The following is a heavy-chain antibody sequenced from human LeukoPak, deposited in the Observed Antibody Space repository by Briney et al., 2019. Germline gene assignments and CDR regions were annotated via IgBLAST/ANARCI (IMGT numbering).Heavy chain of an antibody. V-gene: IGHV4-39*01. CDR2: VYYSGST. CDR1: GGSISSNNYY. D-gene: IGHD2-15*01. J-gene: IGHJ5*02. CDR3: ARLLRDCSGGSCYSKWIDP. Sequence: SETLSLTCTVSGGSISSNNYYWGWIRQPPGKGLEWIGNVYYSGSTYYNPSLKSRVTISVDTSKSQFSLNLSSVTAADTAVYHCARLLRDCSGGSCYSKWIDPWGQGTRVTVSS.